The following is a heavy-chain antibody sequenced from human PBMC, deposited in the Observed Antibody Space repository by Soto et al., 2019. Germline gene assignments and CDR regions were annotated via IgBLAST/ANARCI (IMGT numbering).Heavy chain of an antibody. CDR1: GASISSTRW. CDR3: AATDSGWPTFEAH. Sequence: QVQLQESGPGLVKPAGTLSLTCTVSGASISSTRWWSWVRQPPGKGLEWIGEIYHGGDTNLNPSLKSRVTISVDESKTQFSLRLSSVTAADTAVYYCAATDSGWPTFEAHWGRGSLVTVSP. V-gene: IGHV4-4*02. J-gene: IGHJ4*02. D-gene: IGHD6-19*01. CDR2: IYHGGDT.